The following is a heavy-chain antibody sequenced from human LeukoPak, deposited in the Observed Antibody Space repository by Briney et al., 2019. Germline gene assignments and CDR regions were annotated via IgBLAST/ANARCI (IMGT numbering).Heavy chain of an antibody. D-gene: IGHD5-18*01. Sequence: ASVKVPCKASGYTFTGYYMHWVRQAPGQGLEWMGRINPNSGGTYYAQKFQGRVTMTRDTSISTAYMELSRLRSDDTAVYYCARGDTAMVTDYYYYMDVWGKGTTVTVSS. V-gene: IGHV1-2*06. J-gene: IGHJ6*03. CDR1: GYTFTGYY. CDR3: ARGDTAMVTDYYYYMDV. CDR2: INPNSGGT.